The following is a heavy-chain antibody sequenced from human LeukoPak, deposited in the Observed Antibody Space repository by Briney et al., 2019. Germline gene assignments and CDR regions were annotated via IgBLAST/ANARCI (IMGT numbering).Heavy chain of an antibody. V-gene: IGHV3-53*01. D-gene: IGHD5-24*01. Sequence: PGGSLRLSCTASEFTVSRNYMLWVRQAPGKGLEWVSLIFSNGDTHYADSVKGRFTISRDTSKNTVSLQMNSVRVEDTAMYYCTRDQMNYWGQGTLVTVSS. J-gene: IGHJ4*02. CDR3: TRDQMNY. CDR1: EFTVSRNY. CDR2: IFSNGDT.